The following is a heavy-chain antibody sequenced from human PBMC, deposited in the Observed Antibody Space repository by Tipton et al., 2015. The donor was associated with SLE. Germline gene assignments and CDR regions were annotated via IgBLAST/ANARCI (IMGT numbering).Heavy chain of an antibody. CDR1: GYSITSDNY. D-gene: IGHD3-16*01. V-gene: IGHV4-38-2*01. CDR2: IYHSGSI. CDR3: ARKISVPAWGDYFDY. J-gene: IGHJ4*02. Sequence: TLSLTCVVSGYSITSDNYWVWIRQPPGKGLEGIGSIYHSGSIYYNPSFESRVTLSIDTSKNQFSLKLTSVTAADTAVYYCARKISVPAWGDYFDYWGLGTRVIVSS.